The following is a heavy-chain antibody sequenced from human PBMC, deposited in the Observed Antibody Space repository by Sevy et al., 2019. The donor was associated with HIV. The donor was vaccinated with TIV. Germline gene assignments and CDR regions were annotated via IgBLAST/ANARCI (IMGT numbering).Heavy chain of an antibody. D-gene: IGHD3-9*01. CDR2: INPSSGGT. V-gene: IGHV1-2*02. CDR1: GYTFTGYY. CDR3: AREAPNILTAFS. J-gene: IGHJ5*01. Sequence: ASVKVSCKASGYTFTGYYMHWVRQAPGQGLEWLGWINPSSGGTNYAQKFQGRVNMTRDTSISTAYMELSRLRSDDTAVYYCAREAPNILTAFSWGQRTLVTLSS.